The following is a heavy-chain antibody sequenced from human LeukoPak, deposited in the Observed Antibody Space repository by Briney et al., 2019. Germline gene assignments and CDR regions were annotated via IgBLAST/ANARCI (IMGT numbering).Heavy chain of an antibody. Sequence: PGGSLRLSCAGSGFTFSSYGMHWVRQAPGKGLEWVAVISYDGSNKYYADSVKGRFTISRDNSKNTLYLQMNSLRAEDTAVYYCANEYCSGGSCGYYGMDVWGQGTTVTVSS. CDR3: ANEYCSGGSCGYYGMDV. D-gene: IGHD2-15*01. J-gene: IGHJ6*02. V-gene: IGHV3-30*18. CDR2: ISYDGSNK. CDR1: GFTFSSYG.